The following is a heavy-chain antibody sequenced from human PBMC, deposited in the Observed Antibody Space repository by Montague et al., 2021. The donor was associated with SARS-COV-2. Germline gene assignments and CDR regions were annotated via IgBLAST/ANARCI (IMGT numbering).Heavy chain of an antibody. CDR2: IYYSGGT. Sequence: SETLSLTCSVSGDSISNYYWSWIRQPPGRGLEWIGCIYYSGGTDYSPSLKSRVTISLDTSKNQFSLKVNSVTAADTAVYYCARGGGSYHYGLDVWGPGTTVTVSS. CDR1: GDSISNYY. CDR3: ARGGGSYHYGLDV. J-gene: IGHJ6*02. V-gene: IGHV4-59*12. D-gene: IGHD3-16*01.